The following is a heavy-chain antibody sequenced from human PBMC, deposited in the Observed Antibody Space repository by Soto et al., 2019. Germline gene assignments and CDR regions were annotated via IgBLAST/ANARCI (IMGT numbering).Heavy chain of an antibody. J-gene: IGHJ4*02. V-gene: IGHV4-34*01. CDR1: GGSLSAYY. D-gene: IGHD3-22*01. CDR3: ARGIVDTVDTSGFYEY. CDR2: INHSGGT. Sequence: SETLSLTCAVYGGSLSAYYWSWIRQPPGKGLEWIGEINHSGGTSYNPSLKSRVTISVDTSKSQFSLKLTSVTAADRAVYYCARGIVDTVDTSGFYEYCGQGTPVTVSS.